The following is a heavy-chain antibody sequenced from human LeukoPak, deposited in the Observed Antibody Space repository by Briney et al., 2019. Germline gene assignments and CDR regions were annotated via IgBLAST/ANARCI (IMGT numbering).Heavy chain of an antibody. CDR2: ISSSSTYI. Sequence: GGSLRLSCAASGFTFSTYSMTWVRQAPGRGLEWVSSISSSSTYIDYADSVKGRFTISRDNARNSLYLQMNSLRAEDTAVYYCAGLTVPAAIGPYYYSGMDVWGQGTTVTVSS. D-gene: IGHD2-2*01. V-gene: IGHV3-21*01. CDR1: GFTFSTYS. CDR3: AGLTVPAAIGPYYYSGMDV. J-gene: IGHJ6*02.